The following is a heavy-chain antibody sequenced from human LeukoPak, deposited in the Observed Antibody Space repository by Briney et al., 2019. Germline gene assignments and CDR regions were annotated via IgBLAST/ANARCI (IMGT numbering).Heavy chain of an antibody. CDR1: GYTLSSYG. J-gene: IGHJ4*02. CDR3: ARAYLAAPAY. CDR2: ISPLSGNT. Sequence: ASVKVSCKASGYTLSSYGINWLRQAPAQGLEWMRWISPLSGNTDYAQDFQGRATMTTDTSLSTAYMELRSVRSDDTAIYYCARAYLAAPAYWGQGTLVTVSS. V-gene: IGHV1-18*01. D-gene: IGHD6-6*01.